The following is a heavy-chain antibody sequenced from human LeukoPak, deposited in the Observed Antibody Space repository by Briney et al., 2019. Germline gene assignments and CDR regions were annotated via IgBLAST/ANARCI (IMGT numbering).Heavy chain of an antibody. Sequence: SETLSLTCTVSGGSISGYYWNWIRQPPGKGLEWIGYIYYSGNTNYNPSLKSRVTISVDTSKNQFSLKLSSVTAADTAVYYCARARGKIAVAGKVIDYWGQGTLVTVSS. J-gene: IGHJ4*02. CDR3: ARARGKIAVAGKVIDY. D-gene: IGHD6-19*01. CDR1: GGSISGYY. V-gene: IGHV4-59*12. CDR2: IYYSGNT.